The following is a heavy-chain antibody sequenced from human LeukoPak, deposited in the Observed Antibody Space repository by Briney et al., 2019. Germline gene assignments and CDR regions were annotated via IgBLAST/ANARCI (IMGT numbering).Heavy chain of an antibody. V-gene: IGHV3-23*01. Sequence: PGGSLRLSCAASGFTFSSYAMSWVRQAPGKGLEWVSTISGSGGSTYYADSVKGRFIISRDNSKNTLYLQMNSLGAEDTAVYYCAKGLRNIYYFDYWGQGTLVTVSS. D-gene: IGHD4-17*01. CDR1: GFTFSSYA. CDR2: ISGSGGST. J-gene: IGHJ4*02. CDR3: AKGLRNIYYFDY.